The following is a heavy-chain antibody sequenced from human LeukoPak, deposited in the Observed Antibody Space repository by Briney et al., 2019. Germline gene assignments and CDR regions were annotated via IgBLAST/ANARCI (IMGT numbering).Heavy chain of an antibody. V-gene: IGHV1-18*01. J-gene: IGHJ4*02. D-gene: IGHD6-13*01. CDR2: ITDYFGNT. CDR1: GYTFTSYG. CDR3: ARDPGYSNPFDY. Sequence: ASVKVSCKASGYTFTSYGLSWVRQAPGQGLEWMGRITDYFGNTNHAQKFQGRVIMTTDTSTSTASMELRSLTSDDTAVYYCARDPGYSNPFDYWGQGTLVIVSS.